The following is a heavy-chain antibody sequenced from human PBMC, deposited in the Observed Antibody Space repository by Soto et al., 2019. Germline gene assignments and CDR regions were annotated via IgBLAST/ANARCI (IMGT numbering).Heavy chain of an antibody. Sequence: LRLSCAASGFSISSDAMSWVRQAPGKGLEWVSGISGSGANTNYADSVKGRFAISIDNSKNTLYLQMSSLRAEDTAVYYCAKRQSGNFGPFDSWGQGTLVTVSS. J-gene: IGHJ4*02. D-gene: IGHD2-21*02. V-gene: IGHV3-23*01. CDR2: ISGSGANT. CDR3: AKRQSGNFGPFDS. CDR1: GFSISSDA.